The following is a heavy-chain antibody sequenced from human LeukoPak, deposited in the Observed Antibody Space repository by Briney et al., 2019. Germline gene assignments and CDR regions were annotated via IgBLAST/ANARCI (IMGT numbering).Heavy chain of an antibody. Sequence: ASLKVSCKASGYTFTGYYMHWVRQAPGPGLEGMGWINPNSSVTNYAQKLQGRVTMTRDTSISTTYMELSRLRSQDTARYYCARLQAVAGTWDCYSYMDVWGKGTTVTVSS. CDR1: GYTFTGYY. V-gene: IGHV1-2*02. D-gene: IGHD6-19*01. CDR3: ARLQAVAGTWDCYSYMDV. CDR2: INPNSSVT. J-gene: IGHJ6*03.